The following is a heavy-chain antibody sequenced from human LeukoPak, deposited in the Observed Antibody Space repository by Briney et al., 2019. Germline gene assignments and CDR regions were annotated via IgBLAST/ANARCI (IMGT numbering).Heavy chain of an antibody. CDR1: GYSFTTYW. D-gene: IGHD1-26*01. Sequence: GESLQISCQGSGYSFTTYWIRWERQMPGGRLECMGIIYPGDSDTRYSPSFQGQVTISADKSISTAYLQWSSLKASDTAMYYCARPRISGSSGDAFDIWGQGTMVTVSS. J-gene: IGHJ3*02. V-gene: IGHV5-51*01. CDR2: IYPGDSDT. CDR3: ARPRISGSSGDAFDI.